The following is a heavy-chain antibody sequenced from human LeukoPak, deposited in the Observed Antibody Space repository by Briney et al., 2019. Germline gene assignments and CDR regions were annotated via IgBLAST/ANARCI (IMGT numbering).Heavy chain of an antibody. J-gene: IGHJ6*03. CDR3: ARGVYYGSGSYYPHPYYYYYMDV. CDR2: IIPIFGTA. Sequence: GASVKVSCKASGYTFTGYYMHWVRQAPGQGLEWMGGIIPIFGTANYAQKFQGRVTITADESTSTAYMELSSLRSEDTAVYYCARGVYYGSGSYYPHPYYYYYMDVWGKGTTVTISS. V-gene: IGHV1-69*13. D-gene: IGHD3-10*01. CDR1: GYTFTGYY.